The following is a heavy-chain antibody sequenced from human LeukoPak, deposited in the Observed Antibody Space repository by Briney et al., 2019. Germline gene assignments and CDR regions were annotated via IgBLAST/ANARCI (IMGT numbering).Heavy chain of an antibody. D-gene: IGHD5-18*01. Sequence: PSQTLSLTCTVSGGSISSGGYYWSWIRQHPGKGLEWIGYISYSGSTNYSPSLKSRVTISVDTSKNQFSLKLSSVTAADTAMYYCARALSGYSYGPFDYWGQGTLVTVST. CDR2: ISYSGST. J-gene: IGHJ4*02. CDR1: GGSISSGGYY. CDR3: ARALSGYSYGPFDY. V-gene: IGHV4-61*08.